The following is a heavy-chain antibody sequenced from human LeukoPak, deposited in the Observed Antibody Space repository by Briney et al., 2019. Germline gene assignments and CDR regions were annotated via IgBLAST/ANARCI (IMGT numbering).Heavy chain of an antibody. CDR1: GGTFSSYA. V-gene: IGHV1-69*13. CDR3: ARREVYSSGWHWFDP. D-gene: IGHD6-19*01. CDR2: IIPIFGTP. J-gene: IGHJ5*02. Sequence: SVKVSCKASGGTFSSYAISWVRQVPGQGLEWMGGIIPIFGTPNYAQKFQGRVTITADESTSTAYMELSSLRSEDTAVYYCARREVYSSGWHWFDPWGQGTLVTVSS.